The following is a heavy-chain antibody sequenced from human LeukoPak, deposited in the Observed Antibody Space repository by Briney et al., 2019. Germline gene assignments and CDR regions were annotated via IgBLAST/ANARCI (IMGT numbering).Heavy chain of an antibody. D-gene: IGHD6-13*01. CDR2: ISSSSSYI. Sequence: GGSLRLSCAASGFTFSSYSMNWVRQAPGKGLEWVSSISSSSSYIYYADSVKGRFTISRDNAKNSLYLQMNSLRAEDTAVYYCARDSAGDAFDIWGQGTMVTVSS. V-gene: IGHV3-21*01. CDR1: GFTFSSYS. CDR3: ARDSAGDAFDI. J-gene: IGHJ3*02.